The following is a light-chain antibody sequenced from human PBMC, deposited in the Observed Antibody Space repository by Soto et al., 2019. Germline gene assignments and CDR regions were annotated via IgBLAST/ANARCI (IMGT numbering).Light chain of an antibody. CDR1: QSISSSY. CDR2: GAS. V-gene: IGKV3-20*01. CDR3: QQYGSSPPWT. Sequence: EIVLTQSPGTLSFSPGERAPLSSRASQSISSSYLAWYQQKPGRAPRLLIYGASSRATGSPDRCSGSGSGKDFTITISRLEPEDFAVYYCQQYGSSPPWTFGQGTKVDIK. J-gene: IGKJ1*01.